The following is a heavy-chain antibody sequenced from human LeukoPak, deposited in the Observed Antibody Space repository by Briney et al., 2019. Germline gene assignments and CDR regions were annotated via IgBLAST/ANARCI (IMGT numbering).Heavy chain of an antibody. V-gene: IGHV3-53*01. Sequence: AGGSLRLSCAASGFTVSSNYMSWVRQAPGKGLEWVSVIYSGGSTYYADSVKGRFTISRDNSKNTLYLQMNSLRAEDTAVYYCARERSGWYVDDYWGQGTLVTVSS. J-gene: IGHJ4*02. D-gene: IGHD6-19*01. CDR1: GFTVSSNY. CDR3: ARERSGWYVDDY. CDR2: IYSGGST.